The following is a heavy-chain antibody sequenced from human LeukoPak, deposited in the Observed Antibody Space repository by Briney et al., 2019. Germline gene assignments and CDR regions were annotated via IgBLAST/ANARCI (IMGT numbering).Heavy chain of an antibody. CDR3: ARGGSSWYAVWFDP. CDR1: GFTFSSYD. Sequence: PGGSLRLSCAASGFTFSSYDMHWVRQAPGKGLEWVAVIWYDGSNKYYADSVKGRCTISRDNSKNTLYLQMNSLRAEDTAVYYCARGGSSWYAVWFDPWGQGTLVTVSS. D-gene: IGHD6-13*01. CDR2: IWYDGSNK. V-gene: IGHV3-33*01. J-gene: IGHJ5*02.